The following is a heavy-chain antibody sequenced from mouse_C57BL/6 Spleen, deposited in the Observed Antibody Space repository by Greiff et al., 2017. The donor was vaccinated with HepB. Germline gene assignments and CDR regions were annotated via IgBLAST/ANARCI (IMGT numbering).Heavy chain of an antibody. CDR2: INPNNGGT. V-gene: IGHV1-26*01. J-gene: IGHJ2*01. D-gene: IGHD2-1*01. CDR1: GYTFTDYY. CDR3: ARTLYYGNIDY. Sequence: EVQLQQSGPELVKPGASVKISCKASGYTFTDYYMNWVKQSHGKSLEWIGDINPNNGGTSYNQKFKGKATLTVDKSSSTAYMELRSLTSEDSAVYYCARTLYYGNIDYWGQGTTLTVSS.